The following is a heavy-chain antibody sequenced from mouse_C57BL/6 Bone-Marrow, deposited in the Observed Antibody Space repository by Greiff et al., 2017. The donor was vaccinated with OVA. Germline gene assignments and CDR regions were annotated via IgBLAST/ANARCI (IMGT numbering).Heavy chain of an antibody. CDR3: ARENYYYNDIDY. CDR1: GFTFSSYA. Sequence: EVKLVESGGGLVKPGGSLKLSCAASGFTFSSYAMSWVRQTPEKRLEWVATISDGGSYTYYPDNVKGRFTISRDNAKNNLYLQMSHLKSEDTAMYYCARENYYYNDIDYWGQGTTLTVSS. V-gene: IGHV5-4*01. D-gene: IGHD1-1*01. J-gene: IGHJ2*01. CDR2: ISDGGSYT.